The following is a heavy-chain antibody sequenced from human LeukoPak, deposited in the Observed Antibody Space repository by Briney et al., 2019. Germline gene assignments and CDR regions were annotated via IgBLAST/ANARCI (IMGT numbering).Heavy chain of an antibody. V-gene: IGHV3-23*01. J-gene: IGHJ6*02. Sequence: GGSLRLSCAASGFTFSSYAMSWVRQAPGKGLEWVSGISGSGGSTYYADSVKGRFTISRDKSKNTLYLQMNSLRAEDTAVYYCAKVSSGWYAAGMDVWGQGTTVTVSS. CDR2: ISGSGGST. CDR3: AKVSSGWYAAGMDV. CDR1: GFTFSSYA. D-gene: IGHD6-19*01.